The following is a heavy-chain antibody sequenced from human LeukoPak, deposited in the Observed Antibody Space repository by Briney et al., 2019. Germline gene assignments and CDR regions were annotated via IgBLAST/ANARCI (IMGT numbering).Heavy chain of an antibody. Sequence: GGSLRLSCAASGFTFRNSAMSWVRQAPGKGLEWVSTLSGSGITTYYADSVKGRFTISRDNSKNTLYLQMNSLRAEDTAVYYSAKGIYSSGWSYFDYWGHGTLVTVSS. V-gene: IGHV3-23*01. CDR3: AKGIYSSGWSYFDY. CDR2: LSGSGITT. J-gene: IGHJ4*01. D-gene: IGHD6-19*01. CDR1: GFTFRNSA.